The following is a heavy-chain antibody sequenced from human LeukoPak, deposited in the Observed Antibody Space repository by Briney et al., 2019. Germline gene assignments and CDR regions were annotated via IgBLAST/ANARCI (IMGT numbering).Heavy chain of an antibody. Sequence: ASVKVSCKASGYTFTGYYMHWVRQAPGQGLEWMGWINPNGGGTNYAQKFQGRVTMTRDTSISTAYMELSRLRSDDTAVYYCARGQYGDYGYGVPDNWGQGTLVTVSS. J-gene: IGHJ4*02. V-gene: IGHV1-2*02. CDR2: INPNGGGT. CDR3: ARGQYGDYGYGVPDN. D-gene: IGHD2-21*01. CDR1: GYTFTGYY.